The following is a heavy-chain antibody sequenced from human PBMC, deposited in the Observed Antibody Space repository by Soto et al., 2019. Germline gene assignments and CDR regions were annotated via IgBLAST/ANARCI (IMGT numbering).Heavy chain of an antibody. CDR3: ARDHPHSYGIYYFDY. J-gene: IGHJ4*02. Sequence: SSETLSLTCTVSGGSITKYYWIWIRQPPGKGLEWIGYIYSSGSTNYNPSLKSRVTISADTSKNQVSLKLTSVTAADTAVYYCARDHPHSYGIYYFDYWGQGTLVTVSS. D-gene: IGHD5-18*01. CDR1: GGSITKYY. V-gene: IGHV4-59*01. CDR2: IYSSGST.